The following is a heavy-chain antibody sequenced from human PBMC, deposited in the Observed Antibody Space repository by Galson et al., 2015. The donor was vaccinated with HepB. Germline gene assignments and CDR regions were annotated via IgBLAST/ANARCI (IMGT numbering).Heavy chain of an antibody. CDR3: ARDLTIFGARRYGNYYYMDV. CDR2: INPNSGGT. CDR1: GYTFTGYY. D-gene: IGHD3-3*01. Sequence: SVKVSCKASGYTFTGYYMHWVRQAPGQGLEWMGRINPNSGGTNYAQKFQGRVTMTRDTSISTAYMELSRLRSDDTAVYYCARDLTIFGARRYGNYYYMDVWGKGTTVTVSS. J-gene: IGHJ6*03. V-gene: IGHV1-2*06.